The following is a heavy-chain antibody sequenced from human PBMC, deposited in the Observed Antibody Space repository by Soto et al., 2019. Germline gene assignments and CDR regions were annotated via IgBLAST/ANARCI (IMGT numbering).Heavy chain of an antibody. V-gene: IGHV4-59*01. J-gene: IGHJ6*02. Sequence: PSETLSLTCTVSGGSISSYYWSWIRQPPGKGLEWIGYIYYSGSTNYNPSLKSRVTISVDTSKNQFSLKLSSVTAADTAVYYCARDPLTTGIDGMDVWGQGTTVT. CDR3: ARDPLTTGIDGMDV. CDR1: GGSISSYY. D-gene: IGHD3-3*01. CDR2: IYYSGST.